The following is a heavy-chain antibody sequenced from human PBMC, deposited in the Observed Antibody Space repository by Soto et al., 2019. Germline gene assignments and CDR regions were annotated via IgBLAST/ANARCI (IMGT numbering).Heavy chain of an antibody. CDR3: AREESIAARLGPRFYGMDV. CDR1: GGTFSSYT. CDR2: IIPIFGTA. J-gene: IGHJ6*02. V-gene: IGHV1-69*13. D-gene: IGHD6-6*01. Sequence: SVKVSCKASGGTFSSYTISWVRQAPGQGLEWMGGIIPIFGTANYAQKFQGRVTITADESTSTAYMELSSLRSEDTAVYYCAREESIAARLGPRFYGMDVWGQGTTVTVSS.